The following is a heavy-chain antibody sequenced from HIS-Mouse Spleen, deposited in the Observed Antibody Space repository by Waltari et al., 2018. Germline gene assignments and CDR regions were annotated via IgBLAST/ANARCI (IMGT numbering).Heavy chain of an antibody. J-gene: IGHJ2*01. CDR2: IYYSGSN. CDR3: AREIPYSSSWYDWYFDL. D-gene: IGHD6-13*01. Sequence: QLQLQESGPGLVKPSETLSLTCTVSGGSISSRSYYWGWIRRPPGRGLEWIGSIYYSGSNSSHPSLKSRVTISVDTSKNQFSLELSSVTAADTAVYYCAREIPYSSSWYDWYFDLWGRGTLVTVSS. CDR1: GGSISSRSYY. V-gene: IGHV4-39*07.